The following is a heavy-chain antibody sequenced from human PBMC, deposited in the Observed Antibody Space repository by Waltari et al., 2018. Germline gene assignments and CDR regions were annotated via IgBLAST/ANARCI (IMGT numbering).Heavy chain of an antibody. J-gene: IGHJ4*02. CDR1: GFTSSNWN. Sequence: QVQLVESGGGVVQPGRSLRLSCAAPGFTSSNWNIPGVRQAPVKGLEWVAAMSYDGISKYYADSVKGRFTLAGDDSKNTVYLQINSLRAEDTAVYYCAREGGTSGYSGYFDYWGQGTLVTVSS. CDR3: AREGGTSGYSGYFDY. CDR2: MSYDGISK. D-gene: IGHD2-15*01. V-gene: IGHV3-30*01.